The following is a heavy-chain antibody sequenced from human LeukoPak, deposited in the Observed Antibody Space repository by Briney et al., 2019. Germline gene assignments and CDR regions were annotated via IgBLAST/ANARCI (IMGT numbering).Heavy chain of an antibody. CDR3: ARCERIAARRSYYYMDV. Sequence: ASVKVSCKASGYTFTSYGISWVRQAPGQGLEWMGWISAYNGNTNYAQKLQGRVTMTTDTSTSTAYMELRSLRSDDTAVYYCARCERIAARRSYYYMDVWGKGTTVTVSS. CDR1: GYTFTSYG. CDR2: ISAYNGNT. D-gene: IGHD6-6*01. J-gene: IGHJ6*03. V-gene: IGHV1-18*01.